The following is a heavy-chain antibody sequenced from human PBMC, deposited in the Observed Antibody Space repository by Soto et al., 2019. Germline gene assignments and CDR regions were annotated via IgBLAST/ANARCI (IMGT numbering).Heavy chain of an antibody. CDR2: INPNSGGT. Sequence: ASVKVSCKASGYTFTGYYMHWVRQAPGQGLEWMGWINPNSGGTNYAQKFQGWVTMTRDTSISTAYMELSRLRSDDTAVYYCAAGLGAYGSGSYYNDYYYYGMDVWGQGTTVTVSS. CDR1: GYTFTGYY. CDR3: AAGLGAYGSGSYYNDYYYYGMDV. D-gene: IGHD3-10*01. V-gene: IGHV1-2*04. J-gene: IGHJ6*02.